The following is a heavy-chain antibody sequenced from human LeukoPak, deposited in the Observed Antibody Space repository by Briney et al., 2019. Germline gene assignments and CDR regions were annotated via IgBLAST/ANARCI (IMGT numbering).Heavy chain of an antibody. V-gene: IGHV3-21*01. Sequence: GGSLRLSCAASGFTFSTYNMNWVRQAPGKGLEWVSSTSSSSSYIYYADSVKGRFTISRDNAKNSLFLQLNSLRAEDTAVYYCARAYYSDRSGVPPSGLDYWGQGTLVTVSS. J-gene: IGHJ4*02. CDR2: TSSSSSYI. CDR3: ARAYYSDRSGVPPSGLDY. D-gene: IGHD3-22*01. CDR1: GFTFSTYN.